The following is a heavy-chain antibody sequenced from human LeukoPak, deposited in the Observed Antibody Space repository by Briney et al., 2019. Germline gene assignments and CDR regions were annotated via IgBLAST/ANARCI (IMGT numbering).Heavy chain of an antibody. CDR2: IHYSGST. CDR1: GGSISSSSYY. J-gene: IGHJ4*02. D-gene: IGHD5-12*01. CDR3: ARDGYSGSDAL. V-gene: IGHV4-39*07. Sequence: PSETLSLTCTVSGGSISSSSYYWGWIRQPPGTGLEWIGSIHYSGSTYYNPSLKSRVTISVDTSKNQFSLKLSSVTAADTAVYYCARDGYSGSDALWGQGTLVTVSS.